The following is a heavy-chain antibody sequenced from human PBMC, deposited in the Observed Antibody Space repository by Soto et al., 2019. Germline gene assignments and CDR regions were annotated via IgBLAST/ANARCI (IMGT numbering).Heavy chain of an antibody. V-gene: IGHV4-59*01. CDR3: ARTLFTYGNWFDP. D-gene: IGHD4-17*01. CDR2: IYYSGST. J-gene: IGHJ5*02. Sequence: QVQLQESGPGLVKPSETLSLTCTVSGGSISSYYWSWIRQPPGKGLEWIGYIYYSGSTNYHPSLKSGVTISVDTSKNQFSLKLSSVTAADTAVYSCARTLFTYGNWFDPWGQGTLVTVSS. CDR1: GGSISSYY.